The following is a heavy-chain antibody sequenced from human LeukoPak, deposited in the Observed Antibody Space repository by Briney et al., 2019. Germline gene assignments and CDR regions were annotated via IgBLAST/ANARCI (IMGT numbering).Heavy chain of an antibody. CDR3: ARGGGGNALDY. V-gene: IGHV4-31*03. CDR1: GDSIGSGGYY. Sequence: SETLSLTCTVSGDSIGSGGYYWSWIRQHPGKGLEQIGYIYYSGSTYYSPSLRSRVTISVDTSQNQFSPKLRSVTAADTAVYYCARGGGGNALDYWGQGTLVTVSS. D-gene: IGHD4-23*01. CDR2: IYYSGST. J-gene: IGHJ4*02.